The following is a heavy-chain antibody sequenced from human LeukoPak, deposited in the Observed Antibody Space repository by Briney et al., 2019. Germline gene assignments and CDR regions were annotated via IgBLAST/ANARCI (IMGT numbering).Heavy chain of an antibody. D-gene: IGHD3-10*01. CDR1: RYTFTSYG. V-gene: IGHV1-18*01. J-gene: IGHJ6*02. CDR2: ISAYNGNT. CDR3: ARHFDFNEPDYYGSGSYLFYGMDV. Sequence: GASVKVSCKDSRYTFTSYGISWVRQAPGQGLEWMGWISAYNGNTNYAQKLQGRVTMTTDTSTSTAYMELRSLRSDDTAVYYCARHFDFNEPDYYGSGSYLFYGMDVWGQGTTVTVSS.